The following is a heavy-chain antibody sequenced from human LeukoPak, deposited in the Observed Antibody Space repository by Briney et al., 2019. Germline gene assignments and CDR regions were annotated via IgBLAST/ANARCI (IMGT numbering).Heavy chain of an antibody. CDR2: IRYDGSRK. Sequence: PGGSLRLSCAASGFIFSSYGMHWVRQAPDKGLEWVAFIRYDGSRKYYADSVKGRSTISRDNSKNTLYLQMNSLRAEDTAMYYCAKVSLNMVNDAFDIWGQGTMVSVSS. V-gene: IGHV3-30*02. J-gene: IGHJ3*02. D-gene: IGHD4/OR15-4a*01. CDR1: GFIFSSYG. CDR3: AKVSLNMVNDAFDI.